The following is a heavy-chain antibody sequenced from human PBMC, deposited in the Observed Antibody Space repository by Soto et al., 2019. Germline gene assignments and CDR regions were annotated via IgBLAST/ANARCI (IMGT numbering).Heavy chain of an antibody. CDR1: GFTFDDYA. J-gene: IGHJ6*03. CDR3: AKDIIWKSSGWAPNYYMDV. Sequence: GGSLRLSCAASGFTFDDYAMHWVRQAPGKGLEWVSGISWNSGSIGYADSVKGRFTISRDNAKNSLYLQMNSLRAEDTALYYCAKDIIWKSSGWAPNYYMDVWGKGTTVTISS. CDR2: ISWNSGSI. D-gene: IGHD6-19*01. V-gene: IGHV3-9*01.